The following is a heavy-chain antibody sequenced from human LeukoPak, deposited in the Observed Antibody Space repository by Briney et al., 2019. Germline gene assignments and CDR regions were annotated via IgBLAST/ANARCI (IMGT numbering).Heavy chain of an antibody. V-gene: IGHV3-7*01. CDR3: ARDRGDYEGISGY. J-gene: IGHJ4*02. Sequence: PGGSLRLSCAASGFTFSSYWMSWVRQAPGKGLEWVANIKQDGSEKYYVDSVKGRFAISRDNAKNSLYLQMNSLRAEDTAVYYCARDRGDYEGISGYWGLGTLVTVSS. D-gene: IGHD4-17*01. CDR1: GFTFSSYW. CDR2: IKQDGSEK.